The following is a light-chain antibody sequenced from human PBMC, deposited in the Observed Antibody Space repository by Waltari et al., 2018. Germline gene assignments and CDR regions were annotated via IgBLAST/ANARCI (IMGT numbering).Light chain of an antibody. J-gene: IGLJ2*01. V-gene: IGLV2-23*02. CDR1: SSDVGNYKP. CDR2: AVS. CDR3: SSYAGSSKGV. Sequence: QSALTPPASVSGSPGQSITIPCTGTSSDVGNYKPVSWYQQHPGKAPKLMIYAVSKRPSGVSDRFSGSKSGDMASLTISGLQPEDEAEYFCSSYAGSSKGVFGGGTKVTVL.